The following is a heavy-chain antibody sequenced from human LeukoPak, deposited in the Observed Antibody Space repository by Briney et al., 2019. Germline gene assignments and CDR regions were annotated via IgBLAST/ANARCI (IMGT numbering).Heavy chain of an antibody. CDR1: GGSISSSSYY. CDR3: ARIRGDSSSWYEEPAFDI. V-gene: IGHV4-39*07. Sequence: SETLSLTCTVSGGSISSSSYYWGWIRQPPGKGLEWIGSIYYSGSTYYNPSLKSRVTISVDTSKNQFSLKLSSVTAADTAVYYCARIRGDSSSWYEEPAFDIWGQGTMVTVSS. D-gene: IGHD6-13*01. J-gene: IGHJ3*02. CDR2: IYYSGST.